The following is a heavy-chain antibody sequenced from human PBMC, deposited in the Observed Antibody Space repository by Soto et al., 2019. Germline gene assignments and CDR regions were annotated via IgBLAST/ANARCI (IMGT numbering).Heavy chain of an antibody. Sequence: SETLSPTCDVYGGSFSWYYWSGVRQPPGKGLEWIGEINHSGRTNYNPSLKSRVTISLDTPKNQFSLKLTSVTAADTAVYYCARVATMVRGVVYYYYGVDVWGQGTTVTVS. CDR1: GGSFSWYY. J-gene: IGHJ6*02. CDR3: ARVATMVRGVVYYYYGVDV. D-gene: IGHD3-10*01. CDR2: INHSGRT. V-gene: IGHV4-34*01.